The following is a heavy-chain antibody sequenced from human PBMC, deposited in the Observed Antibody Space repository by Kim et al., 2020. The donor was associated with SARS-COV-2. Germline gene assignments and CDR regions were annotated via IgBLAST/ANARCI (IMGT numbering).Heavy chain of an antibody. CDR1: GGTFSSYA. D-gene: IGHD3-10*01. CDR2: IIPILGIA. Sequence: SVKVSCKSSGGTFSSYAISWVRQAPGQGLEWMGRIIPILGIANYAQKFQGRVTITADKSTSTAYMELSSLRSEDTAVYYCARWDHYYGSGSYYRPKKDDAFDIWGQGTMVTVSS. CDR3: ARWDHYYGSGSYYRPKKDDAFDI. V-gene: IGHV1-69*04. J-gene: IGHJ3*02.